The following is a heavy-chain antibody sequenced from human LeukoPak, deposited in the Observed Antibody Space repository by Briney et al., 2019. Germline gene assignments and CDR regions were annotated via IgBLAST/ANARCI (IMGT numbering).Heavy chain of an antibody. CDR1: GFSFSSYA. CDR2: ISGSGGST. Sequence: PGGSLRLSCAASGFSFSSYAMSWVRQAPGKGLEWVSAISGSGGSTYYADSVKGRFTISRDNSKNTLYLQMNSLRAEDTAVYYCAKHNWNDGYYYYGMDVWGQGTTVTVSS. D-gene: IGHD1-20*01. J-gene: IGHJ6*02. V-gene: IGHV3-23*01. CDR3: AKHNWNDGYYYYGMDV.